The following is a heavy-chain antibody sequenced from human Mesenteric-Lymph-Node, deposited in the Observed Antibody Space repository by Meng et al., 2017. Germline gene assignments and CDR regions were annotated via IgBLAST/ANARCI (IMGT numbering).Heavy chain of an antibody. V-gene: IGHV3-23*01. CDR2: ISVSGDTA. J-gene: IGHJ6*02. CDR3: NSARMVRGYYYYGMDV. Sequence: GESLKISCAASGFTFSSSVMNWVRQAPGKGLEWISTISVSGDTAFYADSVEGRFTISRDNSKNTLYLQMSSLRAEDTAVYYCNSARMVRGYYYYGMDVWGQGTTVTVSS. CDR1: GFTFSSSV. D-gene: IGHD3-10*01.